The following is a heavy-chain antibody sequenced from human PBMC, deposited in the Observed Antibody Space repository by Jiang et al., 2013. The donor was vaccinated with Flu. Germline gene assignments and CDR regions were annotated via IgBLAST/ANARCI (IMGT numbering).Heavy chain of an antibody. CDR1: GGSFSGYY. Sequence: LLKPSETLSLTCAVYGGSFSGYYWTWIRQSPGKGLEWIGEINHVGGTKYNPSLKSRVTVSVDTSKNQFSLKLSPVTAADTAVYYCARHGGGGSGYELYYHYYGLDVWGQGTTVIVSS. D-gene: IGHD3-3*01. CDR2: INHVGGT. J-gene: IGHJ6*02. CDR3: ARHGGGGSGYELYYHYYGLDV. V-gene: IGHV4-34*01.